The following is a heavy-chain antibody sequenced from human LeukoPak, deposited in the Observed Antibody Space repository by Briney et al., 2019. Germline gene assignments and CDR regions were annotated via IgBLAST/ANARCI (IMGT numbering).Heavy chain of an antibody. D-gene: IGHD4-17*01. CDR1: GYTFTSYY. V-gene: IGHV1-46*01. CDR2: INPSGDST. CDR3: ARDPGAYGDGCDY. Sequence: ASVKVSCKASGYTFTSYYMHWVRQAPGQGLEWMGIINPSGDSTSYAQKFQGRVTMTRDTSTSTVYMELRSLRSDDTAMYYCARDPGAYGDGCDYWGQGTLVTVSS. J-gene: IGHJ4*02.